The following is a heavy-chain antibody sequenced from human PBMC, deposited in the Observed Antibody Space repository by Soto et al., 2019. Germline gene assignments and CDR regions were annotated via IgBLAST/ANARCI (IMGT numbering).Heavy chain of an antibody. J-gene: IGHJ3*02. CDR3: ARDFEYSGYAYGAFDI. Sequence: GGSLRLSCAASGFTLSDYYMSWIRQAPGKGLEWVSYISGSGTTIFYADSVKGRFTISRDNAKNSLYLQMNSLRAEDTAVYYCARDFEYSGYAYGAFDIWGQGTMVTVSS. CDR2: ISGSGTTI. V-gene: IGHV3-11*01. D-gene: IGHD5-12*01. CDR1: GFTLSDYY.